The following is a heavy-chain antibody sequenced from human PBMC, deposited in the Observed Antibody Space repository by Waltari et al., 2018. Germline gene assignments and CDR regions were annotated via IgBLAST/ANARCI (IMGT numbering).Heavy chain of an antibody. CDR3: ARTFCSRTRCPGTDV. CDR2: IYHSGRT. V-gene: IGHV4-34*01. Sequence: QVQLQQWGAGLLKPSETLSLNCAVYGGSFRDYLWTWIRQPPGKGLQWIGEIYHSGRTTYNPSLESRVTISLDMPKNQFSLKLNSVTAADTAMYYCARTFCSRTRCPGTDVWGQGTTVTVSS. J-gene: IGHJ6*02. CDR1: GGSFRDYL. D-gene: IGHD2-2*01.